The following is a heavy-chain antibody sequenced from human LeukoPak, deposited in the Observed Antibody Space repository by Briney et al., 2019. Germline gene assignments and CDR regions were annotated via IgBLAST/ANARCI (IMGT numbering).Heavy chain of an antibody. J-gene: IGHJ4*02. CDR3: ATHYDSSGYYYDY. Sequence: SVKVSCKASGGTFSSYAISWVRQAPGQGLEWMGGIIPIFGTANYAQKFQGRVTITADESTSTAYMELSSLRSEDTAVYYCATHYDSSGYYYDYWGQGTLVTVPS. V-gene: IGHV1-69*01. CDR2: IIPIFGTA. CDR1: GGTFSSYA. D-gene: IGHD3-22*01.